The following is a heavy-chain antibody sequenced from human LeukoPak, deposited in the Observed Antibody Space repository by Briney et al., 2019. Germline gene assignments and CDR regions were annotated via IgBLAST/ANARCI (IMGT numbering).Heavy chain of an antibody. D-gene: IGHD3-22*01. CDR2: IYYSGST. CDR3: ARVSGYYDSSGYYNYYGMDV. CDR1: GGSISSYY. J-gene: IGHJ6*02. Sequence: SETLSLTCTVSGGSISSYYWSWIRQPPGKGLEWIGYIYYSGSTNYNPSLKSRVTISVDTSKNQFSLKLSSVTAADTAVYYCARVSGYYDSSGYYNYYGMDVWVQGTTVTVSS. V-gene: IGHV4-59*01.